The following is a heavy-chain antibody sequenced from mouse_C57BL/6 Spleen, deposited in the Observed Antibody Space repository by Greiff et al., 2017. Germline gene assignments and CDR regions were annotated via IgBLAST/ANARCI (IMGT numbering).Heavy chain of an antibody. CDR2: INYDGSST. J-gene: IGHJ1*03. CDR3: ARDVPYYGSSYWYFDV. D-gene: IGHD1-1*01. CDR1: GFTFSDYY. V-gene: IGHV5-16*01. Sequence: DVKLVESEGGLVQPGSSMKLSCTASGFTFSDYYMAWVRQVPEKGLEWVANINYDGSSTYYLDSLKSRFIISRDNAKNILYLQMSSLKSEDTATYYCARDVPYYGSSYWYFDVWGTGTTVTVSS.